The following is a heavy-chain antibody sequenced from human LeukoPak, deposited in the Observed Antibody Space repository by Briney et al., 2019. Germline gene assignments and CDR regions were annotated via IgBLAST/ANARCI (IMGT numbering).Heavy chain of an antibody. V-gene: IGHV3-48*04. CDR3: AELGITMIGGV. Sequence: GGSLRLSCAASGFTFSSYNMNWVRQAPGKGLEWVSYISSSGSTIYYADSVKGRFTISRDNAKNSLYLQMNSLRAEDTAVYYCAELGITMIGGVWGKGTTVTVSS. J-gene: IGHJ6*04. CDR2: ISSSGSTI. D-gene: IGHD3-10*02. CDR1: GFTFSSYN.